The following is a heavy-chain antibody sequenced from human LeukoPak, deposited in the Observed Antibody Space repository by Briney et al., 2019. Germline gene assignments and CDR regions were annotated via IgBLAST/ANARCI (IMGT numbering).Heavy chain of an antibody. CDR3: AGAFSGWSPKF. Sequence: PGGSLRLSCAASGLTVSRNYMTWVRLAPGKGLEWASGISDGGGATSYADSVKGRFTLSRDNSKSTLYLQMNSLRADDTAVYYCAGAFSGWSPKFWGQGTLVTVSS. V-gene: IGHV3-23*01. CDR1: GLTVSRNY. J-gene: IGHJ4*02. D-gene: IGHD6-19*01. CDR2: ISDGGGAT.